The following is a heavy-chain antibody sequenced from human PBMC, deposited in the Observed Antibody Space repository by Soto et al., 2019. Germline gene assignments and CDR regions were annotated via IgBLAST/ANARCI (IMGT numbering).Heavy chain of an antibody. CDR2: ISWDGGST. D-gene: IGHD4-17*01. CDR3: ARFENEHDYDAFDI. J-gene: IGHJ3*02. CDR1: GFTFDDYA. V-gene: IGHV3-43D*03. Sequence: GGSLRLSCAASGFTFDDYAMHWVRQAPGKGLEWVSLISWDGGSTYYADSVKGRFTISRDNSKNSLYLQMNSLRAEDTALYYCARFENEHDYDAFDIWGQGTMVTVSS.